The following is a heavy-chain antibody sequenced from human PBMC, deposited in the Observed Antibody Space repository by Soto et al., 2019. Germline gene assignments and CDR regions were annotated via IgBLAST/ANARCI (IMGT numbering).Heavy chain of an antibody. J-gene: IGHJ4*02. CDR1: GYTFIGNY. V-gene: IGHV1-2*02. Sequence: QVQLVQSGAEVKKPGASVKVSRKASGYTFIGNYIHWVRQAPGQGLEWMGWSNPNIGATDYSQKFQGRVTMTRDTSISTAYMELSRLTSDDTAVYYCARGACSSSNCYTLDYWGQGTLVTVSS. CDR2: SNPNIGAT. CDR3: ARGACSSSNCYTLDY. D-gene: IGHD2-2*02.